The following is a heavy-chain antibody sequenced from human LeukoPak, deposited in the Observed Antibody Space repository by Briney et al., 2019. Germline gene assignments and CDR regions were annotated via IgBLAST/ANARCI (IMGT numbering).Heavy chain of an antibody. V-gene: IGHV3-53*01. Sequence: GSLRLSCAASGFTVSSNYMSWVRQAPGKGPEWVSVIYSGGSTYYADSVKGRFTISRDNSKNTLYLQMNSLRAEDTAVYYCARGHRYYDLRPYYGMDVWGQGTTVTVSS. CDR3: ARGHRYYDLRPYYGMDV. CDR2: IYSGGST. CDR1: GFTVSSNY. J-gene: IGHJ6*02. D-gene: IGHD3-3*01.